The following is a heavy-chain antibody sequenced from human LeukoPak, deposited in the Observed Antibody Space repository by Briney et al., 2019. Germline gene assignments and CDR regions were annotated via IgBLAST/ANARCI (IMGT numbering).Heavy chain of an antibody. Sequence: GGCLRLSCAASGFTFSSYAMSWVRQAPGKGLEWVSAISGSGGSTYYADSVKGRFTISRDNSQNMLSLQMNSLKTEDTAVYYCASHVDTVTSLPRFDYWGQGTLVTVSS. J-gene: IGHJ4*02. D-gene: IGHD4-17*01. V-gene: IGHV3-23*01. CDR1: GFTFSSYA. CDR3: ASHVDTVTSLPRFDY. CDR2: ISGSGGST.